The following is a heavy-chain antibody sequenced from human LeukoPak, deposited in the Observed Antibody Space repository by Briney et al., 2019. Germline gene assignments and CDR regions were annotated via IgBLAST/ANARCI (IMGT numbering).Heavy chain of an antibody. CDR1: GYTFTGYY. CDR3: TSLVGMTTVNLGDY. Sequence: ASVKVSCKASGYTFTGYYMHWVRQAPGQGLEWMGWINPNSGGTNYAQKFQGRVTMTRDTSISTAYMELSRLRSDDTAVYYCTSLVGMTTVNLGDYWGQGTLVTVSS. J-gene: IGHJ4*02. CDR2: INPNSGGT. D-gene: IGHD4-11*01. V-gene: IGHV1-2*02.